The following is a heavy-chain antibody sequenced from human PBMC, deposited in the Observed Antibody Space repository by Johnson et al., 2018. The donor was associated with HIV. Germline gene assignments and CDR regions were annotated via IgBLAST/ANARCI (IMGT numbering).Heavy chain of an antibody. Sequence: QVQLVESGGDVVQPGRSLRLSCAASGFTFSSYGIHWVRQAPGKGLEWVAVISYDGSNKYYADSVKGRFTISRDNSKNTLYLQMNSLRAEDTAVFYCAKYKDNWNYGAFDIWGQGTMVTVSS. V-gene: IGHV3-30*18. D-gene: IGHD1-7*01. CDR2: ISYDGSNK. CDR3: AKYKDNWNYGAFDI. J-gene: IGHJ3*02. CDR1: GFTFSSYG.